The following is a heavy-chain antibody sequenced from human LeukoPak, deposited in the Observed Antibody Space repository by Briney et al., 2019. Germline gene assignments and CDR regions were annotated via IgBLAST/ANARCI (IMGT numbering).Heavy chain of an antibody. CDR3: AKITPMAYTFDY. CDR1: GFTFSSHA. D-gene: IGHD5-18*01. Sequence: GGSLRLSCAASGFTFSSHAMSWVRQAPGKGLEWVSLISGSGSSTYYADSVKGRFTISRDNSKNTLYLQMYSLRAEDTAVYYCAKITPMAYTFDYWGQGTLVTVSS. CDR2: ISGSGSST. V-gene: IGHV3-23*01. J-gene: IGHJ4*02.